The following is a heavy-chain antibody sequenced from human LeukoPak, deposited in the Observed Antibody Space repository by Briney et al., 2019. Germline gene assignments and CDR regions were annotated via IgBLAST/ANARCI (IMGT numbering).Heavy chain of an antibody. J-gene: IGHJ3*02. Sequence: GSLRLSCAASGFTFSHYAMHWVRQAPGKGLEYVSAISSNGGSTYYANSVKGRFNISRDNSKNTLYLQMGSLRAEDMGVYYCARDSITVSVGAFDIWGQGTMVIVSS. CDR2: ISSNGGST. V-gene: IGHV3-64*01. CDR3: ARDSITVSVGAFDI. D-gene: IGHD2-2*01. CDR1: GFTFSHYA.